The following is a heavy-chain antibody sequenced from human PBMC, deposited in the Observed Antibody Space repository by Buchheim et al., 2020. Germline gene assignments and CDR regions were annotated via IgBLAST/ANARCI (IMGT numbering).Heavy chain of an antibody. CDR2: IYYSGST. CDR1: GGSISSGGYS. J-gene: IGHJ5*02. D-gene: IGHD3-10*01. V-gene: IGHV4-30-4*07. Sequence: QVQLQESGPGLVKPSQTLSLTCAVSGGSISSGGYSWSWIRQPPGKGLEWIGYIYYSGSTYYNPSLKSRVTISVDTSNNQFSLKLSSVTAADTAVYYCARVPMVRGVIIGWFDPWGQGTL. CDR3: ARVPMVRGVIIGWFDP.